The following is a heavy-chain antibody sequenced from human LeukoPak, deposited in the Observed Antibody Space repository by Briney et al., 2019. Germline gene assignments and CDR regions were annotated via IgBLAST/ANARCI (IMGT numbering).Heavy chain of an antibody. V-gene: IGHV1-2*06. J-gene: IGHJ5*02. CDR1: GYTFTGYY. CDR2: INPNSGGT. Sequence: ASVKVSCKASGYTFTGYYMHWVRLAPGQGREWMGRINPNSGGTNYAQKFQGRVTMTRDTSISTAYMELSRLRSDDTAVYYCARDLDYDFWSGYDPWGQGTLVTVSS. D-gene: IGHD3-3*01. CDR3: ARDLDYDFWSGYDP.